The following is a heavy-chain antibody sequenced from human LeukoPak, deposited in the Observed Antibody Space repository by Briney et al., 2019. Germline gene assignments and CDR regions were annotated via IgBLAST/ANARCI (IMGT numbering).Heavy chain of an antibody. CDR1: GGPISSYY. V-gene: IGHV4-59*01. CDR3: ARELLRHDILTGSYFDY. Sequence: SETLSLTCTVSGGPISSYYWSWIRQPPGKGLEWIGDIYYSGSTNYNPSLKSRVTISVDTSKNQFSLKLSSVTAADTAVYYCARELLRHDILTGSYFDYWGQGTLVTVSS. J-gene: IGHJ4*02. CDR2: IYYSGST. D-gene: IGHD3-9*01.